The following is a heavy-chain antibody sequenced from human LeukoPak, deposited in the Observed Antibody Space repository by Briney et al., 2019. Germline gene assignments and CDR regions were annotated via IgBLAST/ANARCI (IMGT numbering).Heavy chain of an antibody. CDR2: ISGGSRTI. V-gene: IGHV3-11*01. CDR3: ARAGQSDY. Sequence: LSLTCAVSGDSISSGGYSWNWIRQAPGKGLEWVSSISGGSRTINYADSVKGRFTTSRDNAKNSLFLQVNSLRAEDTAVYYCARAGQSDYWGQGTLVTVSS. J-gene: IGHJ4*02. CDR1: GDSISSGGYS.